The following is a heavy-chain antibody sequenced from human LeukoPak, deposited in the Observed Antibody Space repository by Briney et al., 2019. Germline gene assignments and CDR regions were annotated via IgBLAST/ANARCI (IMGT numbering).Heavy chain of an antibody. J-gene: IGHJ6*03. Sequence: SETLSLTCTVSAYSISSGYYWGWIRQPPGKGLGWIGSINHSGSTYYNPSLKSRVTISVDTSKNQFSLKLSSVTAADTAVYYCARESSSRGEYDYYYYYYMDVWGKGTTVTVSS. V-gene: IGHV4-38-2*02. CDR2: INHSGST. D-gene: IGHD6-13*01. CDR1: AYSISSGYY. CDR3: ARESSSRGEYDYYYYYYMDV.